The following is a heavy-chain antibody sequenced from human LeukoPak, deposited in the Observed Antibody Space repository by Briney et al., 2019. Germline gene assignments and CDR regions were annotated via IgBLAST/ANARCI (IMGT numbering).Heavy chain of an antibody. CDR1: GFTFSSYG. Sequence: GGSLRLSCAASGFTFSSYGMHWVRQAPGKGLEWVAFIRYDGSNKYYADSVKGRFTISRDNSKNTLYLQMESLSAEDTAVYYCARVWGGDRYYYDSSGYYQKGGHDAFDIWGQGTMVTVSS. V-gene: IGHV3-30*02. CDR3: ARVWGGDRYYYDSSGYYQKGGHDAFDI. D-gene: IGHD3-22*01. CDR2: IRYDGSNK. J-gene: IGHJ3*02.